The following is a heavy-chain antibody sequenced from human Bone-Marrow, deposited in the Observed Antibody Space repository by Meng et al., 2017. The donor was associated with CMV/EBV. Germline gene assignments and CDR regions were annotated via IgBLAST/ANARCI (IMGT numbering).Heavy chain of an antibody. J-gene: IGHJ6*02. CDR2: MNPNSGNT. CDR3: ARGPVPRVGAISSYFSNQAAEYYGMDV. Sequence: ASVKVSCKASGYTFTSYDMNWVRQATGQGLEWMGLMNPNSGNTGYAQKFQGRVTITRNTSISTAYMELSSLRSEDTAVYYCARGPVPRVGAISSYFSNQAAEYYGMDVWGQGTTVTVSS. V-gene: IGHV1-8*03. D-gene: IGHD1-26*01. CDR1: GYTFTSYD.